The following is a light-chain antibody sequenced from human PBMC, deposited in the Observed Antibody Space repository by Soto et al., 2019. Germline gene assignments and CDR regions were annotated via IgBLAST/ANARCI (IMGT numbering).Light chain of an antibody. CDR3: QHYGSSSYT. CDR1: QSVSSSY. J-gene: IGKJ2*01. Sequence: EIVLTQSPGTLSLSPGERATLSCRASQSVSSSYLAWYQQKPGQAPRLLIYGASSRATGIPDRCSGSGSGTDFTLNISSLEQDDFAVYYCQHYGSSSYTFGQGTQVAIK. CDR2: GAS. V-gene: IGKV3-20*01.